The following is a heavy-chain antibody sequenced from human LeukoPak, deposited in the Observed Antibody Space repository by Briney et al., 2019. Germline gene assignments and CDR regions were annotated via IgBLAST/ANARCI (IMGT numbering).Heavy chain of an antibody. J-gene: IGHJ3*02. V-gene: IGHV1-69*13. CDR1: GGTFSSYA. CDR3: ARPARMEQLNRFDI. CDR2: IIPIFGTA. D-gene: IGHD6-6*01. Sequence: GASVKVSCKASGGTFSSYAISWVRQAPGQGLEWMGGIIPIFGTANYAQKFQGRVTITADESTSTAYMELSSLRSEDTAVYYCARPARMEQLNRFDIWGQGTMVTVSS.